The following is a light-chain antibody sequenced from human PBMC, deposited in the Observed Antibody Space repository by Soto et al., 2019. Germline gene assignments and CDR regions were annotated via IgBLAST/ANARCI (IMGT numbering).Light chain of an antibody. Sequence: TQSPSSLSASTGDRVTITCWASQGISSNSLAWYQQKPGQAPRLFIYGASSRATGIPDRFIGSGSGTHFTLTISRLEPEDFALYYCQQYGSSPRISFGQGTRLEIK. CDR2: GAS. J-gene: IGKJ5*01. V-gene: IGKV3-20*01. CDR3: QQYGSSPRIS. CDR1: QGISSNS.